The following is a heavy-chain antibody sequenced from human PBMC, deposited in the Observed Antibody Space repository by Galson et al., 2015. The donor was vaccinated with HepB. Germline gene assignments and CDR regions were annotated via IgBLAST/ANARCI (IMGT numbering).Heavy chain of an antibody. D-gene: IGHD3-22*01. CDR3: ARLQYYDSSGPFDY. CDR1: GGSITNYY. V-gene: IGHV4-59*01. J-gene: IGHJ4*02. Sequence: ETLSLTCTVSGGSITNYYWNWIRQPPGKGPEWIGYISYSGTTNYNPSLESRVTISVDKSKNQFSLKLTSVTAADTAVYYCARLQYYDSSGPFDYWGQGTLVTVSS. CDR2: ISYSGTT.